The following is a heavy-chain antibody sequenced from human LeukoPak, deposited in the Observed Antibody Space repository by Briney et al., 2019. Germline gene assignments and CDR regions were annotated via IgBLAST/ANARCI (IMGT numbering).Heavy chain of an antibody. CDR2: ISVSDDTT. V-gene: IGHV3-23*01. CDR1: GFTFNTYA. CDR3: ARDATYYDILTGYSNYFDY. D-gene: IGHD3-9*01. Sequence: PGGSLRLSCAASGFTFNTYAMIWVRQAPGKGLEWVSTISVSDDTTYYADSVKGRFTISRDNSKNTLYLQMNSLRAEDTAVYYCARDATYYDILTGYSNYFDYWGQGTLVTVSS. J-gene: IGHJ4*02.